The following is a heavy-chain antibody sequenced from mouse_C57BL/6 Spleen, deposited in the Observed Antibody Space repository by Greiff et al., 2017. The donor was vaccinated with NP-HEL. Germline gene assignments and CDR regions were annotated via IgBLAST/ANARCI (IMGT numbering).Heavy chain of an antibody. J-gene: IGHJ4*01. D-gene: IGHD2-1*01. CDR2: IFPSDGST. CDR3: ERSLYGNPGDAMDY. Sequence: VQLQQSGPELVKPGASVTLSCKASGYTFTSYDINWVKQRPGQGLEWIGWIFPSDGSTKYNEKFKGKATLTVDTYYSTAYMVLHSLTSEDSAVYFCERSLYGNPGDAMDYWGQGTSVTVSS. CDR1: GYTFTSYD. V-gene: IGHV1-85*01.